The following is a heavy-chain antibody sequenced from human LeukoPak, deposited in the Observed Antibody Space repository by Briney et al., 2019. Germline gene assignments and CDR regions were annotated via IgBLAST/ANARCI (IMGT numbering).Heavy chain of an antibody. CDR1: GFTFSSYG. J-gene: IGHJ3*02. CDR2: IWYDGSNK. V-gene: IGHV3-33*01. D-gene: IGHD3-9*01. CDR3: ARDQDYDILTGYGDAFDI. Sequence: GESLRLSCAASGFTFSSYGMHWVRQAPGKGLEWVAVIWYDGSNKYYADSVKGRFTISRDNSKNTLYLQMNSLRAEDTAVYYCARDQDYDILTGYGDAFDIWGQGTMVTVSS.